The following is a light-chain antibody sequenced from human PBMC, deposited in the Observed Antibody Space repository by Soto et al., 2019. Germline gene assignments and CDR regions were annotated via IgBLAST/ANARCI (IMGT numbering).Light chain of an antibody. Sequence: EIVLTQSPGTLSLSPGERATLSCRASRSFASSYLAWYQQRPGQAHRLIIYAASNRDTGITERFSGSGSGTDFTLTINRLEAEDSAVYYCQQYGASPPYTFGQGNKVDIK. CDR3: QQYGASPPYT. V-gene: IGKV3-20*01. CDR1: RSFASSY. J-gene: IGKJ2*01. CDR2: AAS.